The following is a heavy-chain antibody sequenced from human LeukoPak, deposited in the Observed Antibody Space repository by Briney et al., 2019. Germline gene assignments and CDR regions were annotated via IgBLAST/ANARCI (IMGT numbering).Heavy chain of an antibody. CDR3: AAAVLPAAMGSGGFDP. V-gene: IGHV1-2*02. D-gene: IGHD2-2*01. Sequence: ASVKVSCKASGYTFNGYYIHWVRQAPGQGLEWMGWIHPNNGGTSYAQKFQGRVTLTRDTSISTAYMEVTRLRSEDTAVYYCAAAVLPAAMGSGGFDPWGQGTLVTVSS. CDR1: GYTFNGYY. CDR2: IHPNNGGT. J-gene: IGHJ5*02.